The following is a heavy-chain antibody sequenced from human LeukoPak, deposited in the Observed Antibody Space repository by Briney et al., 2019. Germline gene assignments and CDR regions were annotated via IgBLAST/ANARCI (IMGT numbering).Heavy chain of an antibody. CDR3: AMIKEG. CDR1: GFTFSNNW. D-gene: IGHD3-22*01. Sequence: GGSLRLSCAASGFTFSNNWMHWVRQAPGKGLVWVSRINSDGRTTTYADSVKGRFTIPRDNDKNTLYLQMNSLRAEDTAVYYCAMIKEGWGQGTLVTVSS. V-gene: IGHV3-74*01. J-gene: IGHJ4*02. CDR2: INSDGRTT.